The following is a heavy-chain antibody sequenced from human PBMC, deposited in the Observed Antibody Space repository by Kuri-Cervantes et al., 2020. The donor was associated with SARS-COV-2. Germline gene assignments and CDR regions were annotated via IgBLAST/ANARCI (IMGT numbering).Heavy chain of an antibody. CDR3: ASAYSNYAYFDY. CDR2: NYYSGST. J-gene: IGHJ4*02. Sequence: SETLSLTCTVSGGSISSSSYYWGWHRQPPGQGLEWIGSNYYSGSTYYNPTLRSRVTISVDTSKNPFSLKLSSVTSADTALYYCASAYSNYAYFDYWGQGTMVTVSS. V-gene: IGHV4-39*07. D-gene: IGHD4-11*01. CDR1: GGSISSSSYY.